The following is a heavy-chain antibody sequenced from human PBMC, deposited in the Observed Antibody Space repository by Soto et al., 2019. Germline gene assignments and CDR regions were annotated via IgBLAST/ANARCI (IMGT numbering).Heavy chain of an antibody. J-gene: IGHJ4*02. V-gene: IGHV3-7*01. D-gene: IGHD3-10*01. CDR1: GFTFSTYW. Sequence: EVQLVESGGGLVQPGGSLRLSCAASGFTFSTYWMSWVRQAPGKGLEWVANIKQDGGEKYYLDSVKGRFTISRDNAKNSPLLQMNSLRAEDTAVYYCARETSAAWPYYLDYWGQGTLVTVSS. CDR2: IKQDGGEK. CDR3: ARETSAAWPYYLDY.